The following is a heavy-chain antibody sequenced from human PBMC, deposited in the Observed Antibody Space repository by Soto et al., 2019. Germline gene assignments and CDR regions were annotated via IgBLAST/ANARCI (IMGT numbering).Heavy chain of an antibody. CDR3: AKCRSSSGYYTPFDF. V-gene: IGHV3-30*18. CDR2: FSNDGSNK. J-gene: IGHJ4*02. CDR1: GFTFSTYG. Sequence: PGGSLRLSCVASGFTFSTYGMHWVRQAPGKGLEWVAGFSNDGSNKDYVDSVKGRFTISRDNSENTLYLQMNSLRAEDTAMYYCAKCRSSSGYYTPFDFWGQGTLVTVS. D-gene: IGHD3-22*01.